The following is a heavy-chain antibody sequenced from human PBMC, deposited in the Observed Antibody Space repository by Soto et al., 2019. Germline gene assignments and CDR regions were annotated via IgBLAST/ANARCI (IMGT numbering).Heavy chain of an antibody. CDR3: ARVPLGYSGSHYFDV. Sequence: XETLSLTSTVSGGSVSSGSFYWSWIRQPPGKGLEWIGFIYNNRSFNYNPSLKSRVTISVDTSKHQFSLKLSSVTAADTAVYYCARVPLGYSGSHYFDVWGQGALVTVSS. D-gene: IGHD6-6*01. V-gene: IGHV4-61*01. J-gene: IGHJ4*02. CDR1: GGSVSSGSFY. CDR2: IYNNRSF.